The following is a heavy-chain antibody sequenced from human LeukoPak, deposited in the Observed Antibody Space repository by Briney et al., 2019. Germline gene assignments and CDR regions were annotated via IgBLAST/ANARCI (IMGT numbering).Heavy chain of an antibody. V-gene: IGHV5-51*01. CDR2: IYPGDSDT. Sequence: GESLKISRKGSGYSFTSYWNGWVRQMPGKGLGGMGIIYPGDSDTRYSPSFQGPVTISDDKSISTAYLQWSSLKASDTAMYYCARRPVTNPNKDAFDIWGQGTMVTVSS. D-gene: IGHD4-17*01. CDR3: ARRPVTNPNKDAFDI. CDR1: GYSFTSYW. J-gene: IGHJ3*02.